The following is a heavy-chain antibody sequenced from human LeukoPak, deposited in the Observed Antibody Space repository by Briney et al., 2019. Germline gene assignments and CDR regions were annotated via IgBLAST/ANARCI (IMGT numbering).Heavy chain of an antibody. CDR2: INHSGST. J-gene: IGHJ4*02. CDR1: GGSFSGYY. Sequence: SETLSLTCAVYGGSFSGYYWSWIRQPPGKGLEWIGEINHSGSTNYNPSHKSRVTISVDTSKNQFSLKLSSVTAADTAVYYCARRRVSEYSSSRDFDYWGQGTLVTVSS. CDR3: ARRRVSEYSSSRDFDY. V-gene: IGHV4-34*01. D-gene: IGHD6-6*01.